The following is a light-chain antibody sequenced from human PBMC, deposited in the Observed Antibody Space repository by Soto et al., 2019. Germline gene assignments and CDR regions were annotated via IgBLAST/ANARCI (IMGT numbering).Light chain of an antibody. CDR3: GSWDSSLSAYV. Sequence: QSVLTQPPSMSPAPGQKVTISCSGSSSNIGGNSVSWYKQLPGTAPKFLIYGDNKRPSGIPDRFSGSKSGTSATLGITVFQTGDEADDYCGSWDSSLSAYVFGTGTKVTVL. J-gene: IGLJ1*01. V-gene: IGLV1-51*01. CDR2: GDN. CDR1: SSNIGGNS.